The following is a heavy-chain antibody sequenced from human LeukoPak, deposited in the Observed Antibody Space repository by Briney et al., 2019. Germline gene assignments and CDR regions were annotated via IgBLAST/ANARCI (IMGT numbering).Heavy chain of an antibody. CDR2: INHSGST. D-gene: IGHD4-17*01. CDR3: AREVKDYGDYWYYFDY. V-gene: IGHV4-34*01. CDR1: GGSISSYY. J-gene: IGHJ4*02. Sequence: SETLSLTCTVSGGSISSYYWSWIRQPPGKGLEWIGEINHSGSTNYNPSLKSRVTISVDTSKNQFSLKLSSVTAADTAVYYCAREVKDYGDYWYYFDYWGQGTLVTVSS.